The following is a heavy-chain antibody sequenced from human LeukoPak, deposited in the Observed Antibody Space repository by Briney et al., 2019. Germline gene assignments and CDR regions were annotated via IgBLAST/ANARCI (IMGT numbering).Heavy chain of an antibody. J-gene: IGHJ4*02. CDR3: ARVGGYFDY. CDR2: INHSGST. V-gene: IGHV4-34*01. D-gene: IGHD3-16*01. CDR1: GGSFSGYY. Sequence: SETLSLTCAVYGGSFSGYYWSWIRQPPGKGLEWIGEINHSGSTNYNPSLKSRVTISVDTSKNQFSLKLSSVTAADTAVYYCARVGGYFDYWGQGTLVTVSS.